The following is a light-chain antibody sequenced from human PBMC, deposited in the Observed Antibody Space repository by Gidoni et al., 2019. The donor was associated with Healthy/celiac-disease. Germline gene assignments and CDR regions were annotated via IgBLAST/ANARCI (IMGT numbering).Light chain of an antibody. CDR2: DAS. CDR1: QDISNY. J-gene: IGKJ2*01. Sequence: DIQMNQSPSSLSASVGDRVTITCQASQDISNYLNWYQQKTGKAPKLLIYDASNLETGVPARFSGSGSGTDFTFTISSLQPEDIATYFCQQYDNLPYTFGQGTKLEIK. V-gene: IGKV1-33*01. CDR3: QQYDNLPYT.